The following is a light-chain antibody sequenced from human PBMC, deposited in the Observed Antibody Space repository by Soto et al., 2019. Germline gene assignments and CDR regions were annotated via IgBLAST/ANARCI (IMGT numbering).Light chain of an antibody. V-gene: IGKV1-17*01. CDR3: LQHHTYPYT. J-gene: IGKJ2*01. Sequence: DIQMTQSPSSLSASVGDRVTITCRASQGIGNNLGWFQQKVGRAPKRLIYAASSLEGGVPLRFSGSGSGTAFTLTISGLQPEDFATYYCLQHHTYPYTFGQGTKLEIK. CDR1: QGIGNN. CDR2: AAS.